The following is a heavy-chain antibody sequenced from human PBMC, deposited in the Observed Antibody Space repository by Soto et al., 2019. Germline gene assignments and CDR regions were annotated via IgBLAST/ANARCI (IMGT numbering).Heavy chain of an antibody. V-gene: IGHV4-59*01. CDR3: ARTLSGGFDY. CDR1: GASLTRNY. J-gene: IGHJ4*02. CDR2: IHNGRST. Sequence: LSLTCTVSGASLTRNYWSWIRQPPGKGLEWLAYIHNGRSTNYNPSLMSRVSISLDTSKSQFSLNLNSVTAADTAVYYCARTLSGGFDYWGQGTLVTVSS.